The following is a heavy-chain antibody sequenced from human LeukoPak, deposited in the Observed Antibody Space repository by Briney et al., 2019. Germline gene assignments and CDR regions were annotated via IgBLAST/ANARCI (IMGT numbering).Heavy chain of an antibody. Sequence: SETLSLTCIVSSGSINNHYWSWIRQPPGKGLEWIGSIYNSWNTNYNPSLQSRVTISMDASRKQFSLNLTSVTAADTAVYYCARDQIGYGLDYWGQGTLVTVSS. CDR2: IYNSWNT. J-gene: IGHJ4*02. CDR3: ARDQIGYGLDY. CDR1: SGSINNHY. V-gene: IGHV4-59*11. D-gene: IGHD5-18*01.